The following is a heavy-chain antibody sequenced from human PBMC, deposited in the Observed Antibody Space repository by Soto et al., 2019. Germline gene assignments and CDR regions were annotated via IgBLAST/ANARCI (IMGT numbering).Heavy chain of an antibody. V-gene: IGHV1-18*01. D-gene: IGHD3-9*01. CDR2: ISAYNGNT. Sequence: GASVKVSCKASGYTFTSYGISWVRQAPGQGLEWMGWISAYNGNTNYAQKLQGRVTMTTDTSTSTAYIELRSLRSDDTAVYYCVRLVLIYVILTGSIIIHLFDPWGQGTLVTVSS. CDR1: GYTFTSYG. J-gene: IGHJ5*02. CDR3: VRLVLIYVILTGSIIIHLFDP.